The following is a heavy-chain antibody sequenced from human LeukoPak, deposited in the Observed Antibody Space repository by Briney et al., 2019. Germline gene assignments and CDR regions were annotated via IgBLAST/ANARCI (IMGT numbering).Heavy chain of an antibody. J-gene: IGHJ4*02. V-gene: IGHV3-48*03. CDR1: GFTFSSYE. CDR3: ARRQGSFDS. CDR2: ISSGGSTI. Sequence: PGGSLRLSCAASGFTFSSYEMDWVRQAPGKGLEWVSYISSGGSTIYYADSVKGRFTISRDNAKNSLYLQMNNLRAEDTAVYYCARRQGSFDSWGQGTLVTVSS.